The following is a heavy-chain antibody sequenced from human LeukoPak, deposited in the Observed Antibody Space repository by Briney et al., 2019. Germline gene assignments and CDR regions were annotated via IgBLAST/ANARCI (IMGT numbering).Heavy chain of an antibody. V-gene: IGHV3-21*01. CDR1: GVTFSGYN. CDR2: IGSRGSYL. Sequence: GGSLRLSCAASGVTFSGYNMNWVRPAPGKGLEWVLCIGSRGSYLYNADPLRGRFTISEDNDKTSLYLQTISLRAEDTAVYYCARGRGYCSSTRCSVAFDIWGQGTMVTVSS. CDR3: ARGRGYCSSTRCSVAFDI. D-gene: IGHD2-2*01. J-gene: IGHJ3*02.